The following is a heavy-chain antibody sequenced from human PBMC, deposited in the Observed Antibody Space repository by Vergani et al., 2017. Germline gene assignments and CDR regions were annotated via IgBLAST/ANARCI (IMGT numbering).Heavy chain of an antibody. CDR1: GGTFSSYA. J-gene: IGHJ6*02. D-gene: IGHD3-16*02. CDR3: ARRGAYYDYVWGSYRYTGGYYYYGMDV. V-gene: IGHV1-69*01. Sequence: QVQLVQSGAEVKKPGSSVKVSCKASGGTFSSYAISWVRQAPGQGLEWMGGIIPIFGTANYAQKFQGRVTITAEESTSTAYMELGSLRSEDTAVYYCARRGAYYDYVWGSYRYTGGYYYYGMDVWGQGTTVTVSS. CDR2: IIPIFGTA.